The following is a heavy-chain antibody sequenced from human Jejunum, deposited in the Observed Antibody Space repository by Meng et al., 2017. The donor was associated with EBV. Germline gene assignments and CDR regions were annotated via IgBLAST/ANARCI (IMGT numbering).Heavy chain of an antibody. CDR2: ISYDGSYE. Sequence: QVQLVESGGGVVQPGRSLILSCAASGFTFSRKSMHWVRQAPGKGLEWVAVISYDGSYEHHADSVKGRFTISRDNSKNTLYLQLNSLRAEDTAVYYCVRDVLGYSAYWGQGTLVTVSS. CDR1: GFTFSRKS. D-gene: IGHD2-15*01. J-gene: IGHJ4*02. V-gene: IGHV3-30*04. CDR3: VRDVLGYSAY.